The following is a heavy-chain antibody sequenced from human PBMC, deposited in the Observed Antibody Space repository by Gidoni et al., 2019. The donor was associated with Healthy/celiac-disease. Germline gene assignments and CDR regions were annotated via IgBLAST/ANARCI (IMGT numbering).Heavy chain of an antibody. Sequence: QVQLQESGPGLVKPSQTLSLTCTVSGGSISRGGYYWSGSRQPPGKGLGWIGYIHYSGSTYYNPSLKSLVTISVEPSKNQFSLKLSSGTAADTAVYYWARVDVFDGWGLLHWYFDLWGRGPLVTVSS. J-gene: IGHJ2*01. CDR2: IHYSGST. CDR3: ARVDVFDGWGLLHWYFDL. V-gene: IGHV4-31*01. CDR1: GGSISRGGYY. D-gene: IGHD1-26*01.